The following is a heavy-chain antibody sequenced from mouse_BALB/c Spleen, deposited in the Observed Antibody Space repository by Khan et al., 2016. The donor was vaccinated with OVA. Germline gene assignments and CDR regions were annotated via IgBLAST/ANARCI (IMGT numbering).Heavy chain of an antibody. D-gene: IGHD1-1*01. CDR1: GYSLTSDYA. V-gene: IGHV3-2*02. CDR2: IKYRGRT. J-gene: IGHJ2*01. CDR3: ARSGTISTVVATYFDS. Sequence: VPLVASGPGLVKPSQSLSLTCPVTGYSLTSDYAWNWIRQFPGNKLEWRGYIKYRGRTSYNPSLQSRIPITRNTSQHQCFLQVSSVTTEDTATYDCARSGTISTVVATYFDSWCQGTTLTVSS.